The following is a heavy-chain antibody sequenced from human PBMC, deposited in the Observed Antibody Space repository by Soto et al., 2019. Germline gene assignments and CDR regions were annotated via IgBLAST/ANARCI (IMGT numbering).Heavy chain of an antibody. CDR1: GFTFSSYG. J-gene: IGHJ6*02. Sequence: AGGSLRLSCAASGFTFSSYGMHWVRQAPGKGLEWVAVISYDGSNKYYADSVKGRFTISRDNSKNTLYLQMNSLRAEDTAVYYCAKDGGSYSVGYYGMDVWGQGTTVTVSS. CDR2: ISYDGSNK. D-gene: IGHD1-26*01. CDR3: AKDGGSYSVGYYGMDV. V-gene: IGHV3-30*18.